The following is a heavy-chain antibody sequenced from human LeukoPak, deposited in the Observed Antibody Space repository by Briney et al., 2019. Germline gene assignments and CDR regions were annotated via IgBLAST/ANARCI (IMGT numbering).Heavy chain of an antibody. J-gene: IGHJ6*02. CDR2: ISNAGSNK. V-gene: IGHV3-30-3*01. CDR3: ARVEYSGYDFGQPYYYAMDV. Sequence: GRSLRLSCAASGFTFSSFTMHWVRQAPGKGLEWVAVISNAGSNKFYADCVEGRFTLSRDSSRNTLSVQMNSLRAEDTAVYYCARVEYSGYDFGQPYYYAMDVWGQGTTVTVSS. D-gene: IGHD5-12*01. CDR1: GFTFSSFT.